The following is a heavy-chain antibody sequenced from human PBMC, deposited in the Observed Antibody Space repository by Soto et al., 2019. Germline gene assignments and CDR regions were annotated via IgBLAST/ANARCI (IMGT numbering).Heavy chain of an antibody. CDR2: INAGNGNT. D-gene: IGHD2-21*02. J-gene: IGHJ4*02. CDR3: ARNVVVVTALDY. CDR1: GYTFTSYS. Sequence: GASVKVSCKASGYTFTSYSMHWVRQAPGQRLEWMGWINAGNGNTKYSPKFQGRVTITRDTSASTAYMELSSLRSEDTAVYYCARNVVVVTALDYWGQGTLVTVSS. V-gene: IGHV1-3*01.